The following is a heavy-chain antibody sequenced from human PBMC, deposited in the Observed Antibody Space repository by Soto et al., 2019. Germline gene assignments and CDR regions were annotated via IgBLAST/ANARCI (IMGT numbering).Heavy chain of an antibody. D-gene: IGHD2-21*01. CDR1: GVTFSTSG. J-gene: IGHJ4*03. CDR3: ASVSTSICGGGNCYRLDSYFDS. CDR2: IIPLFGTP. Sequence: QVQLVQSGAEVKKPGSSLKVSCKTSGVTFSTSGISWVRQGPGQGLEWMGGIIPLFGTPKYARKFQGRVSITADDCATTTYLELRGLSTDGKDIYYFASVSTSICGGGNCYRLDSYFDSWGQGSQVVVSS. V-gene: IGHV1-69*01.